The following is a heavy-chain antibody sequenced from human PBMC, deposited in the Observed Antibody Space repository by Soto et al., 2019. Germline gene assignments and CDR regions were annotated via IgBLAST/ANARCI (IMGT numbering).Heavy chain of an antibody. CDR1: GASINNFAYY. CDR3: ARRERYYGSPGCFDP. V-gene: IGHV4-39*01. Sequence: LSLTCSVSGASINNFAYYWGWIRQPPGKGLEWIGTVYYNENTYYDPSLKSRVAISVDTAKNQFSLNLRSVTAADTAIYFCARRERYYGSPGCFDPWGQGTLVTVSS. D-gene: IGHD3-10*01. CDR2: VYYNENT. J-gene: IGHJ5*01.